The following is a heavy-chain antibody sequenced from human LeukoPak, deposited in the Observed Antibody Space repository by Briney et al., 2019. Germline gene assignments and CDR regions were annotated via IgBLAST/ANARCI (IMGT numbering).Heavy chain of an antibody. Sequence: ASVKVSCKASGYTFTNYYMHWVRQAPGQGLEWMGLINPGGGNTNYAQKLQGRVTMTTDTSTSTAYMELRSLRSDDTAVYYCASSSSSWYTPFDYWGQGTLVTVSS. J-gene: IGHJ4*02. D-gene: IGHD6-13*01. CDR1: GYTFTNYY. CDR2: INPGGGNT. V-gene: IGHV1-46*01. CDR3: ASSSSSWYTPFDY.